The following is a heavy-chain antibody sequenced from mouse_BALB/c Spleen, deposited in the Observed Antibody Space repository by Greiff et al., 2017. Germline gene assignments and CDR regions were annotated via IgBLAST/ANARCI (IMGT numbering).Heavy chain of an antibody. CDR3: ARPNEGGYSWFAY. D-gene: IGHD2-3*01. CDR2: IYPGGGYT. J-gene: IGHJ3*01. CDR1: GYTFTNYW. V-gene: IGHV1-63*02. Sequence: VQLQQSGAELVRPGTSVKISCKASGYTFTNYWLGWVKQRPGHGLEWIGDIYPGGGYTNYNEKFKGKATLTADTSSSTAYMQLSSPTSEDSAVYYCARPNEGGYSWFAYWGQGTLVTVSA.